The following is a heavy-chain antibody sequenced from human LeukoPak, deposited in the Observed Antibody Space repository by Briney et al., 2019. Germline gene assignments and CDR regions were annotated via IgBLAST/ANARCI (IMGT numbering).Heavy chain of an antibody. CDR2: ISYDVGKK. D-gene: IGHD3-16*01. Sequence: GGSLRLSCAASGFTFSSYGMHWVRQAPGKGLEWVAVISYDVGKKYYADSAKGRFTISRDNSKNTLYLQMNSLRAEDTAVYYCAKEGEDAFDIWGQGTMVTVSS. CDR3: AKEGEDAFDI. CDR1: GFTFSSYG. J-gene: IGHJ3*02. V-gene: IGHV3-30*18.